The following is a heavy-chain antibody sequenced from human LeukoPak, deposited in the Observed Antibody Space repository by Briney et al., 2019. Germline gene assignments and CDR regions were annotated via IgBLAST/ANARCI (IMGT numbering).Heavy chain of an antibody. CDR3: ARGRGWVDH. Sequence: GGSLRLSCAASGFTFTVYAMSWFRQTPGKGLEWVANIHDDGIVTHYVDSVKGRFTISRDNARNSVYLQLNSLRGEDTALYYCARGRGWVDHWGQGTLVTVSS. V-gene: IGHV3-7*01. J-gene: IGHJ4*02. CDR2: IHDDGIVT. D-gene: IGHD3-16*01. CDR1: GFTFTVYA.